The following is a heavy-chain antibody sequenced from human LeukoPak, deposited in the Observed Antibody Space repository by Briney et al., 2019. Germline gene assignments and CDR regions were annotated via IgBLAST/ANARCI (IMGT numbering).Heavy chain of an antibody. CDR2: IRYDGSNK. V-gene: IGHV3-30*02. D-gene: IGHD4-23*01. CDR1: GFTFSSYG. J-gene: IGHJ4*02. CDR3: AKDRRDYGGNIDY. Sequence: PGGSLRLSCAASGFTFSSYGMHWVRQAPGKGLEWVAFIRYDGSNKYYADSVKGRFTISRDNSKNTLYLQMNSLRAEDTAVYYCAKDRRDYGGNIDYWGQGTLVTVSS.